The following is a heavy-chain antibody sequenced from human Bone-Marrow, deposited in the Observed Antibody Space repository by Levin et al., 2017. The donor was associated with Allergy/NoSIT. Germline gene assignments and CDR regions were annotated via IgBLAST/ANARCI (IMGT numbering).Heavy chain of an antibody. CDR3: AKDHILSSSRIPYDMDV. J-gene: IGHJ6*02. V-gene: IGHV3-23*01. D-gene: IGHD6-13*01. CDR1: GFTFSNYA. CDR2: ISASGGST. Sequence: GESLKISCAASGFTFSNYAMSWVRQAPGKGLEWVSGISASGGSTYYADSVKGRFTISRDSSKNTLHLQMNTLRAEDTAVYYCAKDHILSSSRIPYDMDVWGQGTTVTVPS.